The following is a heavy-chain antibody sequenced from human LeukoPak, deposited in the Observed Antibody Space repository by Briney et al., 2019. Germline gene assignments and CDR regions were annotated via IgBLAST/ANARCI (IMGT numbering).Heavy chain of an antibody. CDR1: GGSFSGYY. CDR3: ARAKTRNRPRYCSGGSCPPYYFDY. Sequence: SETLSLTCAVYGGSFSGYYWSWIRQPPGKGLEWIGEINHSGSTNYSPSLKSRVTISVDTSKNQFSLKLSSVTAADTAVYYCARAKTRNRPRYCSGGSCPPYYFDYWGQGTLVTVSS. V-gene: IGHV4-34*01. J-gene: IGHJ4*02. CDR2: INHSGST. D-gene: IGHD2-15*01.